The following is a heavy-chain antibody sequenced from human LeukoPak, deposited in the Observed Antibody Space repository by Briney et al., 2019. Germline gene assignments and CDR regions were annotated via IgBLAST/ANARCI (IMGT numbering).Heavy chain of an antibody. CDR2: INPSGGST. V-gene: IGHV1-46*01. CDR1: GYTFTSYY. CDR3: ARDPRPDDSSGYFGY. D-gene: IGHD3-22*01. Sequence: ASVKVSCKASGYTFTSYYMHWVRQAPGQGLEWMGIINPSGGSTSYAQKFQRRVTMTRDTSTSTVYMELSSLRSEDTAVYYCARDPRPDDSSGYFGYWGQGTLVTVSS. J-gene: IGHJ4*02.